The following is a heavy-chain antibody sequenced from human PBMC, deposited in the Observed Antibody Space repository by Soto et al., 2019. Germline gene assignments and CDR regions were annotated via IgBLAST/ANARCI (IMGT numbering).Heavy chain of an antibody. CDR1: GGSISSGDYY. CDR2: IYYSGST. D-gene: IGHD5-12*01. CDR3: DRVSRLGDGYNLDY. J-gene: IGHJ4*02. V-gene: IGHV4-30-4*01. Sequence: SETLSLTCTVSGGSISSGDYYWSWIRQPPGKGLEWIGYIYYSGSTYYNPSLKSRVTISVDTSKNQFSLKLSSVTAADTAVYYCDRVSRLGDGYNLDYWGQGPLVTVSS.